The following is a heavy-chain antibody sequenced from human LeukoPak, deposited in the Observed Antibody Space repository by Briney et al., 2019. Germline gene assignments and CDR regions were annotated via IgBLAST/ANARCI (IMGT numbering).Heavy chain of an antibody. V-gene: IGHV4-34*01. CDR1: GGSFSGYY. J-gene: IGHJ4*02. Sequence: SETLSLTCAVYGGSFSGYYWSWIRQPPGKGLEWIGEINHSGSTNYNPSLKSRVTISVDTSKNQFSLKLSSVTAADTAVYYCTRDLPYSSSWESLDYWGQGTLVTVSS. CDR3: TRDLPYSSSWESLDY. CDR2: INHSGST. D-gene: IGHD6-13*01.